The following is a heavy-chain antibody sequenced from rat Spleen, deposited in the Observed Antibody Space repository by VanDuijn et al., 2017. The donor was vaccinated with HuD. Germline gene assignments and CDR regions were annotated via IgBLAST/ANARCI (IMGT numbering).Heavy chain of an antibody. CDR3: ARLAPDYFDY. Sequence: EVQLVESGGGLVQPGRSLKLSCAASGFTFSDYYMAWVRQAPKKGLEWVASISYEGSSTSYGDSVKGRFTISRDNAKSTLYLQMNSLRSEDTATYYCARLAPDYFDYWGQGVMVTVSS. CDR1: GFTFSDYY. J-gene: IGHJ2*01. V-gene: IGHV5-22*01. D-gene: IGHD3-1*01. CDR2: ISYEGSST.